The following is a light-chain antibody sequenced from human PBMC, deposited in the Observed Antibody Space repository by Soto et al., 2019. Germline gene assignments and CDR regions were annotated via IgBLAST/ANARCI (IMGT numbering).Light chain of an antibody. Sequence: EIVFTPSPRTLSLSPGERATLSCRASQSVSSIYLAWYHQSPVKAPMLLIYCASSRATGIPDRSSGSGSGADFTLTISRLEPEDFAVYYCQQYGISLITFGPGTRLEIK. J-gene: IGKJ5*01. CDR3: QQYGISLIT. CDR2: CAS. CDR1: QSVSSIY. V-gene: IGKV3-20*01.